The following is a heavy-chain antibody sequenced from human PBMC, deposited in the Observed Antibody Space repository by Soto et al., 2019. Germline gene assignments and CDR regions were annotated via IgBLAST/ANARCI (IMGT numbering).Heavy chain of an antibody. CDR3: AKDRRKGQLVPYFDP. CDR1: GFTFNLYA. J-gene: IGHJ5*02. Sequence: EVQLLESGGGLVQPGGSLRLSCAVSGFTFNLYAMSWVRQAPGKGLEWVSTISGSGLNTYLTDSVKGRFIISRDNSNNTLYLQMNSLRAEDTAVYYCAKDRRKGQLVPYFDPLGQGTLVTVSS. V-gene: IGHV3-23*01. CDR2: ISGSGLNT. D-gene: IGHD6-6*01.